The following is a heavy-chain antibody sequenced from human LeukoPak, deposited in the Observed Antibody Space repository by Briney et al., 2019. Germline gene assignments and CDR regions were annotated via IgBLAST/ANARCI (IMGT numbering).Heavy chain of an antibody. J-gene: IGHJ5*02. CDR1: GFKLSDHF. V-gene: IGHV3-11*01. CDR2: ISTGGTSN. D-gene: IGHD1-26*01. CDR3: ARDVSPYGGRVWFDP. Sequence: GGSLRLSCAASGFKLSDHFMAWMRQAPGKGLEWISYISTGGTSNFYADSVKGRFTTSRDNAKNSLYLQMDSLRAEDTAMYYCARDVSPYGGRVWFDPWGQGTLVTVSS.